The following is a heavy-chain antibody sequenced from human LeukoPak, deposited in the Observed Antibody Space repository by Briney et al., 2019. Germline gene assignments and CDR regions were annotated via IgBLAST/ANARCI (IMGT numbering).Heavy chain of an antibody. CDR2: INPNSGGT. CDR3: ARGVAYYYYMDV. CDR1: GYPFSDYY. J-gene: IGHJ6*03. Sequence: GASVKVSCKASGYPFSDYYMHWVRQAPGQGLEWMGWINPNSGGTNYAQKFQGRVTMTRDTSISTAYMELSRLRSDDTAVYYCARGVAYYYYMDVWGKGTTVTVSS. V-gene: IGHV1-2*02.